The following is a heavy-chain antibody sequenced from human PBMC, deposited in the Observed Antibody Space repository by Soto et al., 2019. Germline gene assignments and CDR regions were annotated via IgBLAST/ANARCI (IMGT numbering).Heavy chain of an antibody. V-gene: IGHV4-59*01. CDR2: IYYSGST. Sequence: SETLCLTCTVSGGSMTNYYWNWIRQTPGKAPEWIAYIYYSGSTNYNPSLKSRVTISVDTAKNQFSLKLSSVTAADTAVYYCARASYYYDSSGYSAFDIWGQGTMVTVSS. CDR3: ARASYYYDSSGYSAFDI. D-gene: IGHD3-22*01. J-gene: IGHJ3*02. CDR1: GGSMTNYY.